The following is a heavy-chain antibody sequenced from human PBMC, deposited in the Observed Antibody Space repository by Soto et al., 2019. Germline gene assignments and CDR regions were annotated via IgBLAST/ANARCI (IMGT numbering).Heavy chain of an antibody. J-gene: IGHJ6*01. CDR1: GYTFTSYA. V-gene: IGHV1-3*01. CDR3: ARDSYIAAAVDYYYGMDV. Sequence: ASVKVSCKASGYTFTSYAMHWVRQAPGQRLEWMGWINAGNGNTKYSQKFQGRVTITRDTSASTAYMELSSLRSEDTAVYYCARDSYIAAAVDYYYGMDVWGQGTTVTVSS. CDR2: INAGNGNT. D-gene: IGHD6-13*01.